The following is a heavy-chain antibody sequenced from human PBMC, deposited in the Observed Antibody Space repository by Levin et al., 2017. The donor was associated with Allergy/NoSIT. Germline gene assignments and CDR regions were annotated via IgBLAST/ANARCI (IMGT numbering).Heavy chain of an antibody. J-gene: IGHJ4*02. D-gene: IGHD5-24*01. CDR1: GFTFSDYY. V-gene: IGHV3-11*03. Sequence: PGGSLRLSCAASGFTFSDYYMSWIRQAPGKGLEWLSYIRSSSSYANYADSVKGRFTISRDNAKNSLYLQMNSLRADDTAVYYCARMAFSYYFDFWGQGTLVTVSS. CDR2: IRSSSSYA. CDR3: ARMAFSYYFDF.